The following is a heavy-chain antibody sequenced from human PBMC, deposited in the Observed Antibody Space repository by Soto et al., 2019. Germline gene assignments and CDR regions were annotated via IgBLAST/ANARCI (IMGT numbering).Heavy chain of an antibody. J-gene: IGHJ6*03. D-gene: IGHD3-3*01. CDR1: GFTFSSYS. CDR2: ISSSSSYI. V-gene: IGHV3-21*01. Sequence: GGSLRLSCAAPGFTFSSYSMNWVRQAPGKGLEWVSSISSSSSYIYYADSVKGRFTISRDNAKNSLYLQMNSLRAEDTTVYYCARASGYPPDYYYYMDVCGKGTTVTVSS. CDR3: ARASGYPPDYYYYMDV.